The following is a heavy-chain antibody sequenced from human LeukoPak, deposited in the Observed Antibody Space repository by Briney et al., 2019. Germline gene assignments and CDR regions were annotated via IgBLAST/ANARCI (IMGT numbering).Heavy chain of an antibody. CDR1: TFTFSSYT. J-gene: IGHJ6*03. CDR3: ARRKDVVVVPGTMGYYLDV. Sequence: KPGGSLRLSCAGCTFTFSSYTMNWVRQAPGMGLEWVSSISDSSYYIYYADSVRGRFTVSRGNAKNSLYLQMNGLRAEDTAVYYCARRKDVVVVPGTMGYYLDVWGKGTTVTVSS. V-gene: IGHV3-21*01. CDR2: ISDSSYYI. D-gene: IGHD2-2*01.